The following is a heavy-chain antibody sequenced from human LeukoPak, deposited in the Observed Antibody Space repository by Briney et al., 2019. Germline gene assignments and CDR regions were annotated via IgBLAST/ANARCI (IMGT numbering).Heavy chain of an antibody. V-gene: IGHV4-34*01. CDR3: ARDQSSTFYFDY. J-gene: IGHJ4*02. CDR2: INHSGST. D-gene: IGHD3-10*01. CDR1: GGSFSGYY. Sequence: SETLSLTCAVYGGSFSGYYWSWIRQPPGKGLEWIGEINHSGSTNYNPSLKSRVTISVDTSKNQFSLKLSSVTAADTAVYYCARDQSSTFYFDYWGQGTLVTVSS.